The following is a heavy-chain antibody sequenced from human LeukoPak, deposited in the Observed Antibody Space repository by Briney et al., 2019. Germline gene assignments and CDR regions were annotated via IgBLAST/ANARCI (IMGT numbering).Heavy chain of an antibody. D-gene: IGHD2-8*02. Sequence: ASVKVSCKASGYIFTTYGFIWVRQAPGQGLEWMGWISAYNGNTNYAQKFQGRVTMTTDTSTSTAYMELRSLRSDDTAVYYCARTARVVYAIASFDYWGQGTLVTVSS. J-gene: IGHJ4*02. CDR1: GYIFTTYG. V-gene: IGHV1-18*01. CDR3: ARTARVVYAIASFDY. CDR2: ISAYNGNT.